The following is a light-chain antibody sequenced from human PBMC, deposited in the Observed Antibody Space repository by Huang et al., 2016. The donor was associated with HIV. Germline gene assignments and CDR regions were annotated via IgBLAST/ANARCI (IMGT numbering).Light chain of an antibody. CDR3: QRRNSWV. J-gene: IGKJ1*01. V-gene: IGKV3-11*01. CDR2: DAS. Sequence: EIVLTQSPAILSLSPGESATLSCRASQSVSNYLAWYQQKPGQAPRLLIYDASNRATCIPARFSGRGSGTDFTLTISGLEPEDFAVYYCQRRNSWVFGQGTKVEIK. CDR1: QSVSNY.